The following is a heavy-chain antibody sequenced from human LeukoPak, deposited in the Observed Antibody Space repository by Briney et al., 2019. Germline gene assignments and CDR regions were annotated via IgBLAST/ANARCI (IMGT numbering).Heavy chain of an antibody. CDR3: ARDSLYYYYGMDV. CDR1: GFTFSSYS. V-gene: IGHV3-21*01. J-gene: IGHJ6*02. CDR2: ISSSSSYI. Sequence: PGGSLRLSCAASGFTFSSYSMNWVRQAPGKGLDWVSSISSSSSYIYYADSVKGRFTTSRDNAKNSLYLQMNSLRAEDTAVYYCARDSLYYYYGMDVWGQGTTVTVSS.